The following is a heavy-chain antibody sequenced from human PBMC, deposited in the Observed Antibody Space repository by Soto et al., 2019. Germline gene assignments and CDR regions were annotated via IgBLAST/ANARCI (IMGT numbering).Heavy chain of an antibody. D-gene: IGHD3-22*01. Sequence: PSETLSLTCAFYGGSFSGYYWSWIRQPPGKGLEWIGEINHSGSTNYNPSLKSRVTISVDTSKNQFSLKLSSVTAADTAVYYCAREGVDSSGCSYWGQGTLVTVSS. V-gene: IGHV4-34*01. CDR3: AREGVDSSGCSY. CDR2: INHSGST. J-gene: IGHJ4*02. CDR1: GGSFSGYY.